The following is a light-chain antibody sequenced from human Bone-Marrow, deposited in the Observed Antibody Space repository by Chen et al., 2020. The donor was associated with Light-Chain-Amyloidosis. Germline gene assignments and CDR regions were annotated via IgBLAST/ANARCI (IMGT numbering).Light chain of an antibody. CDR3: QVWDRSSDRPV. CDR2: YYS. Sequence: SYVLTKPSSVSVAPGQTATIACGGNHIGSTSVHWYQQTPGQAPLLVVYYYSVRPSGIPERLSGYNSGNTATLTISRVEAGDEADYYCQVWDRSSDRPVFGGGTTLTVL. J-gene: IGLJ3*02. CDR1: HIGSTS. V-gene: IGLV3-21*02.